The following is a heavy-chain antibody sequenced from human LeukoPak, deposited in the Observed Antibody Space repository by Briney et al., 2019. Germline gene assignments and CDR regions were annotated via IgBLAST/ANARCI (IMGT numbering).Heavy chain of an antibody. CDR3: AKRAVAGRYYYYMDV. CDR1: GFTFDDYA. J-gene: IGHJ6*03. V-gene: IGHV3-43D*03. CDR2: ISWDGGST. Sequence: GGSLRLSCAASGFTFDDYAMHWVRQAPGKGLEWVSLISWDGGSTYYADSVKGRFTISRDNSKNSLYLQMNSLRAEDTALYYCAKRAVAGRYYYYMDVWGKGTTVTVSS. D-gene: IGHD6-19*01.